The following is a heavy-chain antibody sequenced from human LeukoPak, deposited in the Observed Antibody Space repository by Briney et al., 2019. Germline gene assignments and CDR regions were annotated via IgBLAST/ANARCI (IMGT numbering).Heavy chain of an antibody. V-gene: IGHV3-21*01. J-gene: IGHJ4*02. D-gene: IGHD2-21*01. CDR2: ISSSSSYI. CDR1: GFTFSSYS. CDR3: ARDRDGYYFDY. Sequence: GGSLRLSCAASGFTFSSYSMNWVRQAPGKGLEWVSSISSSSSYIYCADSVKGRFNISRDNAKNSLYLQMNSLRAEDTAVYYCARDRDGYYFDYWGQGTLVTVSS.